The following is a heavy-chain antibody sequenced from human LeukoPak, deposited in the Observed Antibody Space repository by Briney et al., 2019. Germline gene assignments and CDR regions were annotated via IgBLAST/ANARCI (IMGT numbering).Heavy chain of an antibody. V-gene: IGHV3-30-3*01. CDR2: ISYDGSNK. J-gene: IGHJ4*02. Sequence: GRSLRLSCAASGFTFSSYAMHWVRQAPGKGLEWVAVISYDGSNKYYADSVKGRFTISRDNFKNTLYLQMNSLRAEDTALYYWARDGLWFGELLYEHSDYWGQGTLVTVSS. D-gene: IGHD3-10*01. CDR1: GFTFSSYA. CDR3: ARDGLWFGELLYEHSDY.